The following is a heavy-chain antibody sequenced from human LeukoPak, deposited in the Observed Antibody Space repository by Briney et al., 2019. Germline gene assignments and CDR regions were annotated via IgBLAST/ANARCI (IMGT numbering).Heavy chain of an antibody. CDR3: TRELGGSFNDY. J-gene: IGHJ4*02. CDR2: IYYSGST. D-gene: IGHD1-26*01. Sequence: WIAYIYYSGSTNYNPSLKSRVTISVDTSKNQFSLKLSSVTAEDTAVYYCTRELGGSFNDYWGQGTLVTVSS. V-gene: IGHV4-59*01.